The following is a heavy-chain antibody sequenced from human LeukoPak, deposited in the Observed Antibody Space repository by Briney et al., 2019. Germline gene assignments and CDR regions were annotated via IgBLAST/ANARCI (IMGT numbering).Heavy chain of an antibody. CDR1: GFTFTSYS. V-gene: IGHV3-7*01. CDR3: ARRGAAADFDY. D-gene: IGHD6-13*01. J-gene: IGHJ4*02. CDR2: IKQDGSEK. Sequence: GGSLRLSCAASGFTFTSYSMSWVRQAPGKGLEWVANIKQDGSEKYYVDSVKGRFTTSRDNAKNSLYLQMNSLRAEDTAVYYCARRGAAADFDYWGQGTLVTVSS.